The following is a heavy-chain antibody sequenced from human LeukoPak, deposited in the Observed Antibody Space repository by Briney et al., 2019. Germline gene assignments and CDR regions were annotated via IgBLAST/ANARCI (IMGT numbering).Heavy chain of an antibody. CDR3: ARIDRVVVAATAADY. D-gene: IGHD2-15*01. J-gene: IGHJ4*02. Sequence: ASVKVSCKASGGSFGNYVIHWVRQAPGQGLEWMGWISAYNGNTNYAQKLQGRVTMTTDTSTSTAYMELRSLRSDDTAVYYCARIDRVVVAATAADYWGQGTLVTVSS. CDR1: GGSFGNYV. V-gene: IGHV1-18*01. CDR2: ISAYNGNT.